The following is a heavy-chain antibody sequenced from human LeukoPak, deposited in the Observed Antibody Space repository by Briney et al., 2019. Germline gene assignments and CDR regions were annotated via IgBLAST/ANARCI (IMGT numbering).Heavy chain of an antibody. Sequence: GGSLRLSCAASGFSFSSYTMNWVRQAPGKGLEWVSSITISSSSIYYADSLKGRFTISRDNAKNSLYLQMNSLRAEDTALYYCIKGVATIYYYFDYWGQGTLVTVSS. CDR3: IKGVATIYYYFDY. V-gene: IGHV3-21*04. CDR1: GFSFSSYT. J-gene: IGHJ4*02. D-gene: IGHD5-12*01. CDR2: ITISSSSI.